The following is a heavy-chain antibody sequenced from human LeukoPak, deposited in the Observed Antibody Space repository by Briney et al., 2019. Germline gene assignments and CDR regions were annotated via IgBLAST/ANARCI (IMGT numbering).Heavy chain of an antibody. CDR2: IKQDGSEK. J-gene: IGHJ4*02. V-gene: IGHV3-7*01. D-gene: IGHD3-10*01. CDR3: ARDRDYYGSGSYYN. Sequence: GGSLRLSCAASGVTFSSYWMSWVRQAPGKGLEWVANIKQDGSEKYYVDSVKGRFTISRDNAKNSLYLQMNSLRAEDTAVYYCARDRDYYGSGSYYNWGQGTLVTVSS. CDR1: GVTFSSYW.